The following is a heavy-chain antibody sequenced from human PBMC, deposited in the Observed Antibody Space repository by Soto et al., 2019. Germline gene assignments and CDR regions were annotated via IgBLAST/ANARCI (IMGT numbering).Heavy chain of an antibody. J-gene: IGHJ4*02. CDR2: INPTSST. Sequence: QVQLVQSGAEVKKPGASVKVSCKASGYTFTSYYMHWVRQAPGQGLEWMGIINPTSSTSYAQKFQGRVTIAWDSSPXTVYMELSSLRSEDTAVYYCARVYCSGGSCYGIDYWGQGTLVTVSS. CDR3: ARVYCSGGSCYGIDY. V-gene: IGHV1-46*01. CDR1: GYTFTSYY. D-gene: IGHD2-15*01.